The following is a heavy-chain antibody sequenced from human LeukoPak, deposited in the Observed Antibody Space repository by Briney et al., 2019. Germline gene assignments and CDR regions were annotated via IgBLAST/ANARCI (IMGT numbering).Heavy chain of an antibody. J-gene: IGHJ6*03. D-gene: IGHD2-21*02. Sequence: ASVKVSCKASGYTFTGYYMHWVRQAPGQGLEWMGWINPNSGGTNYAQKFQGRVTVTRDTSISTAYMELSSLRSEDTAVYYCARGTIVVVTAIFNVFYYYYMDVWGKGTTVTVSS. V-gene: IGHV1-2*02. CDR3: ARGTIVVVTAIFNVFYYYYMDV. CDR1: GYTFTGYY. CDR2: INPNSGGT.